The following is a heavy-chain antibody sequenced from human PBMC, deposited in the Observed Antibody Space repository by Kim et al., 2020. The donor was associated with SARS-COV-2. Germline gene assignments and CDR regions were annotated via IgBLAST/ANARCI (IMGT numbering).Heavy chain of an antibody. J-gene: IGHJ4*02. D-gene: IGHD6-19*01. V-gene: IGHV4-39*01. Sequence: YYHPSLKSRVTRSVATSKNQFPLQLATVTAADTAIYYCASHVAFWRSFDYWGQGSLVTVSS. CDR3: ASHVAFWRSFDY.